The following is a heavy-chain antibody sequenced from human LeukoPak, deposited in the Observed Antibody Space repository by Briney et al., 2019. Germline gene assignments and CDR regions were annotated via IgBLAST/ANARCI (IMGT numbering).Heavy chain of an antibody. CDR3: ALGGTDYYDSSGLLGY. J-gene: IGHJ4*02. CDR1: GGSISSGGYY. Sequence: SSETLSLTCTVAGGSISSGGYYWSWIRQHPGKGLEWIGYIYYSGSTYYNPSLKSRVTISVDTSKNQFSLKLSSVTAADTAVYYCALGGTDYYDSSGLLGYWGQGTLVTVSS. V-gene: IGHV4-31*03. D-gene: IGHD3-22*01. CDR2: IYYSGST.